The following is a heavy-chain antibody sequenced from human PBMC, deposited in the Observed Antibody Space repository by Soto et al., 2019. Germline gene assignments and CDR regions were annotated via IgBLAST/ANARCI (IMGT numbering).Heavy chain of an antibody. J-gene: IGHJ4*02. V-gene: IGHV3-23*01. D-gene: IGHD6-19*01. CDR3: AKGAGSFHYDY. CDR1: GLTFSSYA. Sequence: DVQLLESGGDLVQPGGSLRLSCAASGLTFSSYAMSWVRQAPGKGLEWVSAITSSGGTTFYADSVKGRFTISRDNSIKTTFLQMNSLRAEDTAVYFCAKGAGSFHYDYWGQGALVTVSS. CDR2: ITSSGGTT.